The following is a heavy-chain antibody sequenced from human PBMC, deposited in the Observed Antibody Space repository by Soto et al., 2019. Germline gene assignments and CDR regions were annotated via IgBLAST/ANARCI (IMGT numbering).Heavy chain of an antibody. J-gene: IGHJ4*02. CDR3: ARDRETYYYDSSGYSRDY. CDR1: GGTFSSYA. Sequence: QVQLVQSGVEVKKPGSSVKVSCKASGGTFSSYAISWVRQAPGQGLEWMGGIIPIFGTANYAQKFQGRVTITADESTSTAYMELSSLRSEDTAVYYCARDRETYYYDSSGYSRDYWGQGTLVTVSS. V-gene: IGHV1-69*01. D-gene: IGHD3-22*01. CDR2: IIPIFGTA.